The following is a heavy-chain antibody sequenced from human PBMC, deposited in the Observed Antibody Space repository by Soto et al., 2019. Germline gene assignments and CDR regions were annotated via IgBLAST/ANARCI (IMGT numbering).Heavy chain of an antibody. Sequence: QLHLQESGPRLVKPSETLSLTCTVSGGSIRGSDDYWAWIRQSPGKGLEYIGSVFYTGSAYYNPSLKSRVTVVADTSTNRFFLNLKSVTATDTAVSSCATTPSGWYDSWGQGTLVTVSS. CDR1: GGSIRGSDDY. CDR2: VFYTGSA. V-gene: IGHV4-39*01. D-gene: IGHD1-26*01. CDR3: ATTPSGWYDS. J-gene: IGHJ5*01.